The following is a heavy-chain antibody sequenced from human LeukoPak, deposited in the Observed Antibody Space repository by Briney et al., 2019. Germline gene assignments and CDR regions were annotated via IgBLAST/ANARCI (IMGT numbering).Heavy chain of an antibody. D-gene: IGHD1-26*01. V-gene: IGHV4-39*07. J-gene: IGHJ1*01. CDR2: IYSSGST. CDR3: ARDYRLTQIQY. CDR1: GASISSGSNY. Sequence: SETLSLTCSVSGASISSGSNYWGWIRQPPGKTLEWIGSIYSSGSTYYNPSLKSRVTISVDTSKNQFSLRLSSVTAADTAVYYCARDYRLTQIQYWGQGTLVTVSS.